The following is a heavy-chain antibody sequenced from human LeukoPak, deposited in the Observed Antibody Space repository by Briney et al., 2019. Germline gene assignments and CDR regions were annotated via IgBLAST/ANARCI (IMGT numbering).Heavy chain of an antibody. CDR1: GDSIRSSPYY. D-gene: IGHD2-2*01. V-gene: IGHV4-39*01. Sequence: SETLSLTCTVSGDSIRSSPYYWGWIRQPPGMGLEWIGCIYYSGSPYYNPSLKSRVTMSADTAKNQFSLKVTFVTTADTAVYYCARRGPSDASTSYFFDYWGQGILVTVSS. J-gene: IGHJ4*02. CDR3: ARRGPSDASTSYFFDY. CDR2: IYYSGSP.